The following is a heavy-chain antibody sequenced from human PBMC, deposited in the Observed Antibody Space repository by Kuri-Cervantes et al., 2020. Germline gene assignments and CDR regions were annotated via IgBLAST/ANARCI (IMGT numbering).Heavy chain of an antibody. D-gene: IGHD6-13*01. V-gene: IGHV1-18*01. CDR2: ISAYNGNT. CDR1: GYTFTSYG. Sequence: ASVKVSCKASGYTFTSYGISWVRQAPGQGLEWMGWISAYNGNTNYAQKLQGRVTMTTDTSTSTAYMELRSLRSDDTAVYYRARDRALGYSLDYWGQGTLVTVSS. CDR3: ARDRALGYSLDY. J-gene: IGHJ4*02.